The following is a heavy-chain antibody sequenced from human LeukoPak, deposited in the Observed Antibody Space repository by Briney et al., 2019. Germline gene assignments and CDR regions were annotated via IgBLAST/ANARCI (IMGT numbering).Heavy chain of an antibody. CDR3: ARLSSHYDFWSGSPAY. CDR1: GFTFSMYW. D-gene: IGHD3-3*01. Sequence: PGGSLRLSCEVSGFTFSMYWMTWVRQALGKGLEWVANINEGGSREWYVASLKGRFTISRDNAKNSLYLQMNSLRAEDTAVYYCARLSSHYDFWSGSPAYWGQGTLVTVSS. CDR2: INEGGSRE. V-gene: IGHV3-7*01. J-gene: IGHJ4*02.